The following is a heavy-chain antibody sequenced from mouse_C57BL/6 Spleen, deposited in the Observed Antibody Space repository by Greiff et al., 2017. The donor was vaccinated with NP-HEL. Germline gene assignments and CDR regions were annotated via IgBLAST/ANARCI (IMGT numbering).Heavy chain of an antibody. CDR3: ARYDGYYQYYFDY. Sequence: VQLQQSGPGLVAPSQSLSITCTVSGFSLTSYAISWVRQPPGKGLEWLGVIWTGGGTNYNSALKSRLSISKDNSKSQVFLKMNSLQTDDTARYYCARYDGYYQYYFDYWGQGTTLTVSS. D-gene: IGHD2-3*01. V-gene: IGHV2-9-1*01. CDR1: GFSLTSYA. J-gene: IGHJ2*01. CDR2: IWTGGGT.